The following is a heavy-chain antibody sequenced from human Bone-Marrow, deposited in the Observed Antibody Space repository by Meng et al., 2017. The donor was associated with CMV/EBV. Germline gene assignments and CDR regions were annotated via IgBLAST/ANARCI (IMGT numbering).Heavy chain of an antibody. CDR1: GFIFSNYN. CDR2: ITTDSSYI. J-gene: IGHJ4*02. V-gene: IGHV3-21*01. CDR3: ARSGSYHEY. D-gene: IGHD1-26*01. Sequence: LSCAAYGFIFSNYNMNWVRQAPGKGLEWVSSITTDSSYINYADSVKGRFTISRDNAKNSLYLQINSLRAEDTAVYYCARSGSYHEYWGQGALVTVSS.